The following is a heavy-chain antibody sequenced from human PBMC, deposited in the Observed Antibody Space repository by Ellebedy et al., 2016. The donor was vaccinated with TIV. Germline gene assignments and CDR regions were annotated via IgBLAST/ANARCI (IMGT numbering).Heavy chain of an antibody. Sequence: GESLKTSCTASGFTFNYYAMTLVRQAPGKGLEWVSAISGSGDSTYYADAVKGRFTISRDNSKSTVYLQMNSLGAEDTAVYYCSKDIPPAGSSPYWGQGTQVTVSS. D-gene: IGHD6-13*01. J-gene: IGHJ4*02. CDR1: GFTFNYYA. CDR2: ISGSGDST. V-gene: IGHV3-23*01. CDR3: SKDIPPAGSSPY.